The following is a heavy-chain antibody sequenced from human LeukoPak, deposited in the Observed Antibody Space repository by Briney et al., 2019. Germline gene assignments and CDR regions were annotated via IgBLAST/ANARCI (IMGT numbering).Heavy chain of an antibody. J-gene: IGHJ4*02. D-gene: IGHD6-19*01. CDR1: GFIFSSYW. CDR2: IKQDGSEK. CDR3: ARELVIAVAGTFYFDY. Sequence: GGSLRLSCAASGFIFSSYWMSWVRQAPGKGLEWVADIKQDGSEKYYVDSVKGRFTISRDNAKNSLYLQMNSLRAEDTAVYYCARELVIAVAGTFYFDYWGQGTLVTVSS. V-gene: IGHV3-7*01.